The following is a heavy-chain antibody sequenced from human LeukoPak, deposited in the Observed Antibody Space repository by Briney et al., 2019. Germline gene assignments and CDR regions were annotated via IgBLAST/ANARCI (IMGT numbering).Heavy chain of an antibody. CDR3: ARDRRITMIVVVVDAFDI. J-gene: IGHJ3*02. Sequence: PSETLSLTCTVSSGSISTSNYYWGWIRQPPGKGLEWIGSIYHSGSTYYNPSLKSRVTISVDTSKNQFSLKLSSVTAADTAVYYCARDRRITMIVVVVDAFDIWGQGTMVTVSS. V-gene: IGHV4-39*07. CDR1: SGSISTSNYY. D-gene: IGHD3-22*01. CDR2: IYHSGST.